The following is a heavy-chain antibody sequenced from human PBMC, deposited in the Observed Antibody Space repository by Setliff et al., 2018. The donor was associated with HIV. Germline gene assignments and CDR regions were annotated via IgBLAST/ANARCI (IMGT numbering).Heavy chain of an antibody. Sequence: SETLSLTCAVSGYSIRSGYYWGWIRQPPGKGLEWIGSIYHGGTTYYNPSLKSRVTISVDTSKNQFSLKLSSVTAADTAIYYCVRHPREEPQRNYKFDSWGQGMLVTVSS. D-gene: IGHD1-7*01. V-gene: IGHV4-38-2*01. CDR1: GYSIRSGYY. CDR3: VRHPREEPQRNYKFDS. CDR2: IYHGGTT. J-gene: IGHJ4*02.